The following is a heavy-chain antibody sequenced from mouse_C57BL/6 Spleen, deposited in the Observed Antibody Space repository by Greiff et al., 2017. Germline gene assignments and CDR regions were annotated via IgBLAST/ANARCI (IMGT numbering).Heavy chain of an antibody. J-gene: IGHJ3*01. D-gene: IGHD1-1*01. Sequence: VQLQQSGTVLARPGASVKMSCKTSGYTFTSYWMHWVKQRPGQGLEWIGVIYPGNSGTSYNQKFKGKAKLTAVTSASTAYMELSSLTNEDSAVYYCTSWDYGSCYPFAYWGQGTLVTVSA. CDR1: GYTFTSYW. CDR2: IYPGNSGT. V-gene: IGHV1-5*01. CDR3: TSWDYGSCYPFAY.